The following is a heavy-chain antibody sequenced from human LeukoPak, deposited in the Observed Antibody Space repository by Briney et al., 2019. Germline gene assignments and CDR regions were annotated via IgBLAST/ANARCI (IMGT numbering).Heavy chain of an antibody. J-gene: IGHJ4*02. CDR2: IFHTGST. CDR1: GDSISSGGHY. CDR3: ARSPGIWNEYGRLEY. V-gene: IGHV4-31*03. Sequence: SETLSLTCTVSGDSISSGGHYWNWLRQRPGKGLEWIGYIFHTGSTYYNPSLESRVTISVDTSKNQFSLKLSSVTAADTAVYYCARSPGIWNEYGRLEYWGQGALVTVSS. D-gene: IGHD1-1*01.